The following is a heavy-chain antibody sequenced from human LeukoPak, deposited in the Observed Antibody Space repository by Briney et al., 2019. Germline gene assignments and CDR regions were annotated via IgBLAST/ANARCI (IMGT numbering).Heavy chain of an antibody. CDR2: INSNKGDT. Sequence: ASVKVSCRASGYTFTCHDIIWVRQATGQGLEWMGWINSNKGDTTYAQSFQDRVTITRDTSISAAYMELTSLRSDDTAVYYCARNHEGFRYWGQGTLVTVSS. CDR3: ARNHEGFRY. J-gene: IGHJ4*02. V-gene: IGHV1-8*03. CDR1: GYTFTCHD.